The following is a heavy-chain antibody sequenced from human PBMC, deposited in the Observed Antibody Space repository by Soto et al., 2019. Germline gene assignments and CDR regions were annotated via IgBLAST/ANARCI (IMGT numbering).Heavy chain of an antibody. J-gene: IGHJ4*02. V-gene: IGHV3-23*01. Sequence: PGGSLRLSCAASGFTFSSYAMSWVRQAPGKGLEWVSAISGSGGSTYYADSVKGRFTISRDNSKNTLYLQMNSLRAEDTAVYYCAKDGYCTNGVCYRGPDYWGQGTLVPASS. D-gene: IGHD2-8*01. CDR1: GFTFSSYA. CDR3: AKDGYCTNGVCYRGPDY. CDR2: ISGSGGST.